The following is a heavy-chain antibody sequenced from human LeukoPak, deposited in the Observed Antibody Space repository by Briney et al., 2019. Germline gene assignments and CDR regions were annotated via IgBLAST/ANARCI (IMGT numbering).Heavy chain of an antibody. CDR1: GGTFSSYA. V-gene: IGHV1-69*05. D-gene: IGHD3-3*01. CDR3: ARESRFWSGYPFFFDH. Sequence: SVKVSCKASGGTFSSYAISWVRQAPGQRLEWMGGIIPIFGTANYAQKFQGRVTITTDESTSTAYMELSSLRSEDTAVYYCARESRFWSGYPFFFDHWGQGTLVTVSS. J-gene: IGHJ4*02. CDR2: IIPIFGTA.